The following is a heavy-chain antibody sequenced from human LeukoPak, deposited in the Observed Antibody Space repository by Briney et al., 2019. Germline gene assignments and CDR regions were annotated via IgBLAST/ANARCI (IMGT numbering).Heavy chain of an antibody. CDR3: ARQRGSSWHYYYYYYMDV. CDR2: IYYSGST. D-gene: IGHD6-6*01. J-gene: IGHJ6*03. V-gene: IGHV4-39*01. Sequence: SETLSLTCTVSGGSISSGSYYWGWSRQPPGKVLEWSESIYYSGSTYYNPSLKGRVTISVDTSKHQFSLKLSSVTAADTAVYYCARQRGSSWHYYYYYYMDVWGKGHTVTVSS. CDR1: GGSISSGSYY.